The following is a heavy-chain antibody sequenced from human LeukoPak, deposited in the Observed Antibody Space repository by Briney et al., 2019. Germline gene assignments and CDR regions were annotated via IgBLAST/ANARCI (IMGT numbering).Heavy chain of an antibody. CDR1: GCSISSSSYY. Sequence: SETLSLTCTVSGCSISSSSYYWGWIRQPQGKGLEWIGSIYYSGSTYYNPSLKSRVTISVDTSKNQFSLKLSSVTAADTAVYYCARGNIVGATRLDYWGQGTLVTVSS. V-gene: IGHV4-39*07. J-gene: IGHJ4*02. D-gene: IGHD1-26*01. CDR3: ARGNIVGATRLDY. CDR2: IYYSGST.